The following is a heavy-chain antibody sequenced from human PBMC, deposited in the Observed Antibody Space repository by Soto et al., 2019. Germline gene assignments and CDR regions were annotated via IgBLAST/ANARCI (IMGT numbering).Heavy chain of an antibody. CDR1: GYSISSGYY. V-gene: IGHV4-38-2*01. Sequence: GPGPEAPSETLSLTCAVSGYSISSGYYWGWIRQPPGKGLEWIGSIYHSGSTYYNPSLKSRVTISVDTSKNQFSLKLSSVTAADTAVYYCARVTGLRLGELSFPYFDYWGQGTLVTVSS. CDR3: ARVTGLRLGELSFPYFDY. J-gene: IGHJ4*02. CDR2: IYHSGST. D-gene: IGHD3-16*02.